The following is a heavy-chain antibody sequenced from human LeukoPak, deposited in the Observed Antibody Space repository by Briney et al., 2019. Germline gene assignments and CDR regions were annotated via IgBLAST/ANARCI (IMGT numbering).Heavy chain of an antibody. CDR3: ARDKDGSYNFDY. Sequence: GGSLRLSCAASGFTFSSYGMHWVRQAPGKGLEWVAVIWYDGSNKYYADSVKGRFTISRDNSKNTLYLQMNSLRAEDTAVYYCARDKDGSYNFDYWGQGTLVTVSS. CDR1: GFTFSSYG. V-gene: IGHV3-33*01. CDR2: IWYDGSNK. J-gene: IGHJ4*02. D-gene: IGHD1-26*01.